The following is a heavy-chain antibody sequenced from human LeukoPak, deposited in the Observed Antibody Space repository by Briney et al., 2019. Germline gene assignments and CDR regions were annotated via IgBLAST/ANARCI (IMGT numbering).Heavy chain of an antibody. CDR2: IYYSGTT. Sequence: SETLSLTCTVSGVSISSHNYYWGWIRQPPGKGLEWIGSIYYSGTTYYNPSLKSRVTISIDTSKNQFSLGLSSVTAADTAVYYCARHIELRNSGDYWGQGTLVTVSS. V-gene: IGHV4-39*01. CDR1: GVSISSHNYY. CDR3: ARHIELRNSGDY. D-gene: IGHD1-26*01. J-gene: IGHJ4*02.